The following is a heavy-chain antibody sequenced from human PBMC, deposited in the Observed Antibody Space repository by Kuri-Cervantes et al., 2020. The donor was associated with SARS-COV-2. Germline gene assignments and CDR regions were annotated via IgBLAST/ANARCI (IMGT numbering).Heavy chain of an antibody. CDR1: GYTFTSYD. Sequence: ASVKVSCKASGYTFTSYDINWVRQATGQGLEWVGWMNLNSGNTGYAQKFQGRVTITRNTSISTAYMELSSLRSEDTAVYYCASSGSYSPFDYWGQGTLVTVSS. D-gene: IGHD1-26*01. V-gene: IGHV1-8*03. CDR2: MNLNSGNT. CDR3: ASSGSYSPFDY. J-gene: IGHJ4*02.